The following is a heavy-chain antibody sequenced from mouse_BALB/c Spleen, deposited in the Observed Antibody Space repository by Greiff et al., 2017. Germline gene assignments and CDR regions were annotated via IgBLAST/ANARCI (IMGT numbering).Heavy chain of an antibody. CDR1: GFTFSSYT. CDR2: ISSGGSYT. CDR3: TREGYDGVD. J-gene: IGHJ2*01. Sequence: EVMLVESGGGLVKPGGSLKLSCAASGFTFSSYTMSWVRQTPEKRLEWVATISSGGSYTYYPDSVKGRFTISRDNAKNTLYLQMSSLKSEDTAMYYCTREGYDGVDWGQGTTLTVSS. V-gene: IGHV5-6-4*01. D-gene: IGHD2-2*01.